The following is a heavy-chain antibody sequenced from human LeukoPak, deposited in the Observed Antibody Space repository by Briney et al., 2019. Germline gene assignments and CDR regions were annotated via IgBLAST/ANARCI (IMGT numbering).Heavy chain of an antibody. CDR3: ARVWELSFDH. V-gene: IGHV3-53*01. J-gene: IGHJ4*02. CDR1: GFTVSTDH. CDR2: SYSSGSR. Sequence: GGSLRLSCAASGFTVSTDHMSWVRQAPGKGLEWVAVSYSSGSRHYAESVKGRFTISRDNSKNTVDLQMNSLRAEDTALYYCARVWELSFDHWGQGTLVTVSS. D-gene: IGHD1-26*01.